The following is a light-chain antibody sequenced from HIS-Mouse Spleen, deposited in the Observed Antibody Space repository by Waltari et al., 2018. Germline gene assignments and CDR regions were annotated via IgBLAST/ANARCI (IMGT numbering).Light chain of an antibody. Sequence: QSALTQPASVSGSPGQSITISCTGTSSDVGSYNLVSWYQQHPGKAPKLMIYEGSKRPSGVSNRFSGSKSGKTASLTMSGLQAEDEAYYYCCSYAGSSTYVVFGGGTKLTVL. CDR2: EGS. J-gene: IGLJ2*01. CDR3: CSYAGSSTYVV. V-gene: IGLV2-23*01. CDR1: SSDVGSYNL.